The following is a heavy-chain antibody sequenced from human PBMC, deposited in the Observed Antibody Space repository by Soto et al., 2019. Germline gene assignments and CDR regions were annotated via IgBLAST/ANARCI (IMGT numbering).Heavy chain of an antibody. D-gene: IGHD2-15*01. CDR3: TGWSDWYFDL. V-gene: IGHV3-73*02. J-gene: IGHJ2*01. Sequence: EVQLVESGGGLVQPGGSLKLSCAASGFTFGGSAMHWVRQASGKGLEWVGRIRSSANNYATAYAASVKGRFTISRDDSKNTVFLQMNSRKTEDTAVYYCTGWSDWYFDLWGRGTLVTVSS. CDR1: GFTFGGSA. CDR2: IRSSANNYAT.